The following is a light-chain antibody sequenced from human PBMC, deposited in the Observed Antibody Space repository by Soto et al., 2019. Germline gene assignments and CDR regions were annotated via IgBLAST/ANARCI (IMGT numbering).Light chain of an antibody. CDR1: SSDVGAYNY. CDR2: DVR. J-gene: IGLJ1*01. V-gene: IGLV2-14*01. Sequence: LAQPASVSGSPGQSITISCTGTSSDVGAYNYVSWYQQNPGKAPKLLIYDVRYRPSGVSNRFSCSKSGNTAYLIISGLQAEDEADYYCSSFTSRHTYVFGSGTKVTVL. CDR3: SSFTSRHTYV.